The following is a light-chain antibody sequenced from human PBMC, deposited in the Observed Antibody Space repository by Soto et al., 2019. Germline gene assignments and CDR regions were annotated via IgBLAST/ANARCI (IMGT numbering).Light chain of an antibody. J-gene: IGKJ2*01. CDR3: QQYSSSSYT. CDR1: QSISTNF. CDR2: GAS. Sequence: IVLTQSPGTLSLSPGERATLSCRASQSISTNFLAWYQHKPGQAPRLLIFGASRRAPGIADRFSGSGSGTDFALSISGLEPEDFAVYCCQQYSSSSYTFGQGTELDIK. V-gene: IGKV3-20*01.